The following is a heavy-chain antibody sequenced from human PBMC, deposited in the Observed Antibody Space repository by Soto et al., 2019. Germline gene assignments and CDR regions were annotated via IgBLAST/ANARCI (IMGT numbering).Heavy chain of an antibody. D-gene: IGHD3-3*01. CDR3: ANFCGVVRNYFDY. J-gene: IGHJ4*02. V-gene: IGHV3-23*01. CDR1: GCTFISYA. CDR2: ISGSGGST. Sequence: GGSLRLSCAASGCTFISYAMSWVLQAPGKGLEWVSAISGSGGSTYYADSVKGRFTISRDNSKNTLYLQMNSPRAEDTAVYYWANFCGVVRNYFDYWGQGTLVNVAS.